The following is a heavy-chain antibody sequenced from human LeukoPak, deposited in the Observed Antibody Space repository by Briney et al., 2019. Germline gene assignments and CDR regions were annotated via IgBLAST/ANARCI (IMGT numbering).Heavy chain of an antibody. CDR1: GFTFSNAW. Sequence: GGSLRLSCAASGFTFSNAWMSWVRQAPGKGLEWVGRIKSKTDGGTTDYAAPVKGRFTISRDDSKNTLYLQMNSLRAEDTAVYYCAKTSAALENYYYGMDVWGQGTTVTVSS. CDR2: IKSKTDGGTT. CDR3: AKTSAALENYYYGMDV. D-gene: IGHD6-13*01. V-gene: IGHV3-15*01. J-gene: IGHJ6*02.